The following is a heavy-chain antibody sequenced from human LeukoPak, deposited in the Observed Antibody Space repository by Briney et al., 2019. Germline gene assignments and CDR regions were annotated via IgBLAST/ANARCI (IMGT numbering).Heavy chain of an antibody. CDR1: GGTFSSYA. CDR3: ARERVDHVVVPAAEFDP. V-gene: IGHV1-69*05. Sequence: SVKVSCKASGGTFSSYAISWVRQAPGQGLEWMGGIIPIFGTANYAQKFQGRVTITTDESTSTAYMELSRLRSDDTAVYYCARERVDHVVVPAAEFDPWGQGTLVTVSS. J-gene: IGHJ5*02. D-gene: IGHD2-2*01. CDR2: IIPIFGTA.